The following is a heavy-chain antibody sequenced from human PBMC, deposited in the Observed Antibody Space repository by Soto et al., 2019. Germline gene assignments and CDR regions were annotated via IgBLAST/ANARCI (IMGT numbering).Heavy chain of an antibody. CDR2: ISYDGSNK. Sequence: GGSLRLSCAASGFTFSSYGMHWVRQAPGKGLEWVAVISYDGSNKYYADSVKGRFTISRDNSKNTLYLQMNSLRAEDTAVYYCAKFRQWLEGGVFDPWGQGTLVTVSS. J-gene: IGHJ5*02. V-gene: IGHV3-30*18. D-gene: IGHD6-19*01. CDR1: GFTFSSYG. CDR3: AKFRQWLEGGVFDP.